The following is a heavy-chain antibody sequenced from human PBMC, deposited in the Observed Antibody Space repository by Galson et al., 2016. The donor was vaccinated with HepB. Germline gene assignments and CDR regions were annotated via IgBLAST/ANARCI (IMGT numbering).Heavy chain of an antibody. V-gene: IGHV1-69*04. Sequence: SVKVSCKASGGTSSNYAINWVRQAPGQGLEWMGRIIPIFDSANYAQKFQDRVAITVDKSTSTAYMELSSLRSEDTAVFYCARQDSYDSTGLDYWGQGTLVTVS. CDR2: IIPIFDSA. CDR1: GGTSSNYA. CDR3: ARQDSYDSTGLDY. D-gene: IGHD3-22*01. J-gene: IGHJ4*02.